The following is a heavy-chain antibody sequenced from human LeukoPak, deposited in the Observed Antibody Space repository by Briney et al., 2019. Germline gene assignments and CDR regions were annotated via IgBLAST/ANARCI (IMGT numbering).Heavy chain of an antibody. D-gene: IGHD3-22*01. CDR3: AGYSYDSSRAFDL. CDR2: LNWNGAWT. V-gene: IGHV3-20*04. CDR1: GFKFDDYG. Sequence: PGGSLRLSCAASGFKFDDYGMSWVRQAPGKGLEWVCDLNWNGAWTGYADSVKGRFTISRDNAKNSLYLQMNSLRAEDTALYYCAGYSYDSSRAFDLWGQGTLVTVSA. J-gene: IGHJ5*02.